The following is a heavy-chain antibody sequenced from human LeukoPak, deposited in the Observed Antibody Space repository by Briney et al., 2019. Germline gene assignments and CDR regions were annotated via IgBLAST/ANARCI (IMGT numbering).Heavy chain of an antibody. CDR3: ARADTAYGDYDY. CDR2: IYYSGST. J-gene: IGHJ4*02. Sequence: SETLSLTCTVSGGSISSGGYYWSWIRQHPGMGLEWIGYIYYSGSTYYNPSLKSRVTISVDTSKNQFSLKLSSVTAADTAVYYCARADTAYGDYDYWGQRTLVTVSS. D-gene: IGHD4-17*01. CDR1: GGSISSGGYY. V-gene: IGHV4-31*03.